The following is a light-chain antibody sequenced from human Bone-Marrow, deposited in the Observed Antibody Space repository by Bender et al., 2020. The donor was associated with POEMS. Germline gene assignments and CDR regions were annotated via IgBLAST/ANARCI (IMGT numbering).Light chain of an antibody. CDR1: DSDIAMFNV. CDR2: DVI. Sequence: QSALTQPASVSGSPGQSITISCTGTDSDIAMFNVVSWYQQYPGKAPKLIIYDVINRPSGVSNRFSGFKSGDTASLTISGLLTEDEADYYCSSYAGNDILLFGGGTKLTVL. CDR3: SSYAGNDILL. J-gene: IGLJ2*01. V-gene: IGLV2-14*03.